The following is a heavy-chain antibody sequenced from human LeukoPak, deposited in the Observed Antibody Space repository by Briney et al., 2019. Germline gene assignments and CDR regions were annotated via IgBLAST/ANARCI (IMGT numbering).Heavy chain of an antibody. V-gene: IGHV4-59*01. CDR3: ARPVCSGGSCYGRSWFDP. CDR1: GGSISSYY. Sequence: SETLSLTCTVSGGSISSYYWSWIRQPPGKGLEWIGYIYYSGSTNYNPSLKSRVTISVDTSKNQFSLKLSSVTAADTAVYYCARPVCSGGSCYGRSWFDPWGQGTLVTVSS. D-gene: IGHD2-15*01. J-gene: IGHJ5*02. CDR2: IYYSGST.